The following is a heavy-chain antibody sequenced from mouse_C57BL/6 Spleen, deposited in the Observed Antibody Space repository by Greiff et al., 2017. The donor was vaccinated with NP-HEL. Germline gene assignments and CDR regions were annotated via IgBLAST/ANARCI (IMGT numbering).Heavy chain of an antibody. CDR1: GYTFTSYW. J-gene: IGHJ4*01. CDR3: ARYPSDFSYYAMDY. CDR2: IHPNSGST. Sequence: VQLQQPGAELVKPGASVKLSCKASGYTFTSYWMHWVKQRPGQGLEWIGMIHPNSGSTNYNEKFKSKATLTVDKSSSTAYMQLSSLTSEDSAVYYCARYPSDFSYYAMDYWGQGTSVTVSS. D-gene: IGHD3-2*02. V-gene: IGHV1-64*01.